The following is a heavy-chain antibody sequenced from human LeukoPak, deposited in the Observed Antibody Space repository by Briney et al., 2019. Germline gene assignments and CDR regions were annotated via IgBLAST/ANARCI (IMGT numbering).Heavy chain of an antibody. CDR3: AKSLNDFWSGSPLDY. CDR1: GFTFSSYA. J-gene: IGHJ4*02. Sequence: GGSLRLSCAASGFTFSSYAMSWVRQAPRQGLEWVSGISGSGGRRYYADSVKGRFTTSRDNSKSTLYLQLNSLRAEDTAVYDCAKSLNDFWSGSPLDYWGQGTLVTVSS. V-gene: IGHV3-23*01. CDR2: ISGSGGRR. D-gene: IGHD3-3*01.